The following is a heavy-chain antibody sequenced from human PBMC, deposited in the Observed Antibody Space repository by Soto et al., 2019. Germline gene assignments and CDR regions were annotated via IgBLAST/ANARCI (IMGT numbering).Heavy chain of an antibody. CDR2: ISSSSSYI. CDR3: ARVRLNGDGYNYFFDY. CDR1: GFTFSSYS. J-gene: IGHJ4*02. V-gene: IGHV3-21*01. D-gene: IGHD5-12*01. Sequence: GGSLRLSCAASGFTFSSYSMNWVRQAPGEGLEWVSSISSSSSYIYYADSVKGRFTISRDNAKNSLYLQMNSLRAEDTAVYYCARVRLNGDGYNYFFDYWGQGTLVTVSS.